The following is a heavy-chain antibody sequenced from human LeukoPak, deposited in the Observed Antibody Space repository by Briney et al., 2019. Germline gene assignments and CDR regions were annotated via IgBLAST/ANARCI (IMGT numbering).Heavy chain of an antibody. CDR2: MNPNSGNT. V-gene: IGHV1-8*02. J-gene: IGHJ6*03. CDR3: ARTKVGLLLWGVNLKYYMDV. CDR1: GYTFTGYY. Sequence: GASVKVSCKASGYTFTGYYMHWVRQATGQGLEWMGWMNPNSGNTGYAQKLQGRVTMTRNTSISTAYMELSSLRSEDTAVYYCARTKVGLLLWGVNLKYYMDVWGKGTTVTISS. D-gene: IGHD3-10*01.